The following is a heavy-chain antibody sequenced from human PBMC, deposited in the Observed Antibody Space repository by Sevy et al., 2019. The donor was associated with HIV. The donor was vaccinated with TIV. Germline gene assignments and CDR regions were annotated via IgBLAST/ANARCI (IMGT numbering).Heavy chain of an antibody. CDR2: ISGSGGGT. V-gene: IGHV3-23*01. CDR3: AKEYYDILTGYSPNWFDP. Sequence: GGSLRLSCAASGFTFSSYAMSWVRQAPGKGLEWVSAISGSGGGTYYADSVKGRFTISRDNSKNTLYLQMNSLRAEDTAVYYCAKEYYDILTGYSPNWFDPWGQGTLVTVSS. D-gene: IGHD3-9*01. CDR1: GFTFSSYA. J-gene: IGHJ5*02.